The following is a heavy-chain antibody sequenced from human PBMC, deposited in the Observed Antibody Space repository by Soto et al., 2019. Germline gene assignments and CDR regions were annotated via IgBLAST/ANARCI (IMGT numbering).Heavy chain of an antibody. V-gene: IGHV3-9*01. CDR1: GFTFDYYA. CDR2: ISWNSGSI. D-gene: IGHD5-18*01. CDR3: ATGQDTAMVSGFDY. J-gene: IGHJ4*02. Sequence: GGSLRLSCAASGFTFDYYAMRWVRQAPGKGLEWVSGISWNSGSIGYADSVKGRFTISRDNAKNSLYLQMNSLRAEDTALYYCATGQDTAMVSGFDYWGQGTLVTVSS.